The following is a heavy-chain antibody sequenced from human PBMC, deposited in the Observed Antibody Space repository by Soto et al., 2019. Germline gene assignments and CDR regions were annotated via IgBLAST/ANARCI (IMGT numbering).Heavy chain of an antibody. V-gene: IGHV3-49*03. Sequence: EVQLVESGGGLVQPGRSLRLSCAASGFTFGDALMTWFRQAPGKGLEWVGFIRGNAYGGTAEYAASVQGRFTNSRDDSKSIAYLQMNSLKTDDTAVYYCARGELYWGQGTLVTVSS. D-gene: IGHD1-26*01. CDR1: GFTFGDAL. CDR2: IRGNAYGGTA. J-gene: IGHJ4*02. CDR3: ARGELY.